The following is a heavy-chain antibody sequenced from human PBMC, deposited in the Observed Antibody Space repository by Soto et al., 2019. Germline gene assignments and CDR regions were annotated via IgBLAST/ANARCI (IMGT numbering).Heavy chain of an antibody. Sequence: EAQLVESGGGLVQPGGSLRLSCAGSGFTFSNYWMHWVRQAPGKGLEWVSRIDHDGPTDYADSVRGRFTISRDNAENTLYLQMNSLRPEDTAVYYCVRDSHGDYWGQGTLVTVSS. V-gene: IGHV3-74*01. J-gene: IGHJ4*02. CDR2: IDHDGPT. CDR1: GFTFSNYW. CDR3: VRDSHGDY.